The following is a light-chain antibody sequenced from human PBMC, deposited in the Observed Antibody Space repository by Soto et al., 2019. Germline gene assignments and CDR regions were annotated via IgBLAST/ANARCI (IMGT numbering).Light chain of an antibody. CDR1: QGISSW. J-gene: IGKJ4*01. CDR2: AAS. V-gene: IGKV1-12*01. CDR3: QQADSFPLT. Sequence: DIQMTQAPSSVSASVGDRVTITSRASQGISSWVAWYQQKTGKAPKLLIYAASSLQSGVPSRFSGSGSGTDFTLTISSLQPEDFATYYCQQADSFPLTLGGGTKVEIK.